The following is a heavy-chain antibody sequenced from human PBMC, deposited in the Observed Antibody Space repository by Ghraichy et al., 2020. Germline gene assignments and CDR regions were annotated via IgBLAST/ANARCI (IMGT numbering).Heavy chain of an antibody. J-gene: IGHJ4*02. CDR1: GGSFSAYH. Sequence: SETLSLTCAVYGGSFSAYHWSWIRQPPGKGLEWIGEINHSGSTNYYPSLRSRVTISVDTSKSQFSLKLSSVTAADTAVYYCARQKCSSTSCYFDYWGQGTLVTVSS. D-gene: IGHD2-2*01. V-gene: IGHV4-34*01. CDR3: ARQKCSSTSCYFDY. CDR2: INHSGST.